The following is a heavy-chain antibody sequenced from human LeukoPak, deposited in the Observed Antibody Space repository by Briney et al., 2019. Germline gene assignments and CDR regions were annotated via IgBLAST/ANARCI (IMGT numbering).Heavy chain of an antibody. CDR3: ATDRGSGTYYSLFDS. CDR1: GFTFSSYG. CDR2: ISYDGSNK. V-gene: IGHV3-30*03. J-gene: IGHJ4*02. Sequence: GRSLRLSCAASGFTFSSYGMHWVRQAPGKGLEWVAVISYDGSNKYYADSVKGRITISRDNSKDTLYLQMDSLRAEDMAVYYCATDRGSGTYYSLFDSWGQGTLVTVSS. D-gene: IGHD3-10*01.